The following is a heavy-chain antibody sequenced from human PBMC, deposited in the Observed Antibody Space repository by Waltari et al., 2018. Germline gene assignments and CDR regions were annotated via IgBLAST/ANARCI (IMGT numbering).Heavy chain of an antibody. CDR1: EFTLSSYA. Sequence: QVQLVESGGGVVQPGSSLRLSCEDSEFTLSSYAMYWVRQAPGKGLEWVAVISYNGRNIYYVDSVKGRFTISRDNSKKTLYMQMNSLRAEDTAVYYCARDYCDRTNCHGMDVWGQGTTVTVSS. D-gene: IGHD3-22*01. CDR2: ISYNGRNI. CDR3: ARDYCDRTNCHGMDV. J-gene: IGHJ6*02. V-gene: IGHV3-30*04.